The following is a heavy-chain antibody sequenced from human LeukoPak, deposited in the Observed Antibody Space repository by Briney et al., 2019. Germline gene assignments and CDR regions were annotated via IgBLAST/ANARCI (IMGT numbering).Heavy chain of an antibody. D-gene: IGHD2-15*01. Sequence: PGGSLRLSCAASGFTFSSYWMHWVRQAPGKGLVWVSRINYEGTSTAYADSVKGRFTISRDNAKNTLYVQMNSLRAEDTAVYYCVGYCSGISCYPIWGQGTMVTVSS. CDR2: INYEGTST. CDR3: VGYCSGISCYPI. J-gene: IGHJ3*02. V-gene: IGHV3-74*01. CDR1: GFTFSSYW.